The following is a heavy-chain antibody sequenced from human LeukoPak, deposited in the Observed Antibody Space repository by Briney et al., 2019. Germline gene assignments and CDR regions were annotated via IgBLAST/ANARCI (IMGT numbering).Heavy chain of an antibody. CDR1: GGSISAYY. J-gene: IGHJ4*02. CDR2: IHYSGTA. V-gene: IGHV4-59*01. CDR3: ARFGTSSSRFFDQ. Sequence: PSETLSLTCTVSGGSISAYYWSWIRQPPGKGLEWIGYIHYSGTANYYPSLKSRVTIALDTSKNQFSLKLNSVTAADTAVYYCARFGTSSSRFFDQWGQGTLVTVSS. D-gene: IGHD6-6*01.